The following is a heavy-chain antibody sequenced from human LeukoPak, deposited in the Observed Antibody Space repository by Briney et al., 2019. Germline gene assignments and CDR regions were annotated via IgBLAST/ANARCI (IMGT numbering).Heavy chain of an antibody. CDR1: GYTFTSYD. J-gene: IGHJ4*02. CDR2: IIPIFGTA. CDR3: AKDMGLERRDGYNSGRVRGYFDY. V-gene: IGHV1-69*13. Sequence: SVKVSCKASGYTFTSYDVNWVRQATGQGLEWMGGIIPIFGTANYAQKFQGRVTITADESTSTAYMELSSLRSEDTALYYCAKDMGLERRDGYNSGRVRGYFDYWGQGTLVTVSS. D-gene: IGHD5-24*01.